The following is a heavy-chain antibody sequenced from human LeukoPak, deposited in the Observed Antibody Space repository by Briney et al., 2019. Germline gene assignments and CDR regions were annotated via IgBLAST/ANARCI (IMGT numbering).Heavy chain of an antibody. V-gene: IGHV4-59*01. Sequence: PSETLSLTCTASGGSISSYYWSWIRQPPGKGLEWIGYIYYSGSTNYNPSLKSRVTISVDTSKNQFSLKLSSVTAADTAVYYCARAGSSSWYFDYWGQGTLVTVSS. J-gene: IGHJ4*02. CDR2: IYYSGST. CDR3: ARAGSSSWYFDY. D-gene: IGHD6-13*01. CDR1: GGSISSYY.